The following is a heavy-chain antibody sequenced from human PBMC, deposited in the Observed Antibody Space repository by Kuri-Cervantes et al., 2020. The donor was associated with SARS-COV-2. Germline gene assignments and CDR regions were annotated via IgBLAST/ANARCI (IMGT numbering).Heavy chain of an antibody. D-gene: IGHD3-3*01. Sequence: GSLRLSCAVYGGSFSDYYWSWVRQPPGKGLEWIGEINHSGSTNYNPSLKSRVTISVDTSKNQFSLKLSSVTAADTAVYYCARGTRFLEWLLFTYYYGLDVWGQGTKVPSP. CDR2: INHSGST. CDR3: ARGTRFLEWLLFTYYYGLDV. V-gene: IGHV4-34*01. CDR1: GGSFSDYY. J-gene: IGHJ6*02.